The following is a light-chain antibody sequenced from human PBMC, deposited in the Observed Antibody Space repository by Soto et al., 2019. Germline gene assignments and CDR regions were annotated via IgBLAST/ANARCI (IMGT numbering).Light chain of an antibody. CDR2: KAS. CDR3: QQYMSFWT. Sequence: DIQMTQSPSTLSASVGDRVTITCRASQSISSRLAWFQQKPGKAPKLLIYKASSLESGVPSRFSGSGSGTEFTLTISSLQPDDFANYYCQQYMSFWTFGQGTKVEFK. J-gene: IGKJ1*01. CDR1: QSISSR. V-gene: IGKV1-5*03.